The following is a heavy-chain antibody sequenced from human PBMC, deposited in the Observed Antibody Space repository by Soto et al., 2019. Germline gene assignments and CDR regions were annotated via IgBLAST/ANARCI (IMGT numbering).Heavy chain of an antibody. J-gene: IGHJ5*02. CDR1: GYTFTRSG. V-gene: IGHV1-18*01. CDR2: ISAYNGNT. D-gene: IGHD5-18*01. Sequence: QVQLVQSGAEVKKPGASVKVSCRASGYTFTRSGLTWLRQAPGQGLEWMGWISAYNGNTNYAQKLQGRVPMTTDTSTGTAYMALRSLRSDDTAVYYGAGGAAMVLGWFDPWGQGTLVTVSS. CDR3: AGGAAMVLGWFDP.